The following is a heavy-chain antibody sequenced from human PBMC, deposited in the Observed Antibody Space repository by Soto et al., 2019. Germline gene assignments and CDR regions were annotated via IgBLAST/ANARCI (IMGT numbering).Heavy chain of an antibody. D-gene: IGHD2-21*02. CDR1: GFSLSTSGVG. V-gene: IGHV2-5*02. CDR2: IYWDDDT. Sequence: QITLKESGPTLVKPTQTLTLTCTFSGFSLSTSGVGVGWIRQPPGKALEWLALIYWDDDTRYSPSLRSRRTISKYTSKNQVVLTMTNMDPVDTATYYCIQSRCGGDCLQSYASHYYYGMDVWGQGTSVTVSS. J-gene: IGHJ6*02. CDR3: IQSRCGGDCLQSYASHYYYGMDV.